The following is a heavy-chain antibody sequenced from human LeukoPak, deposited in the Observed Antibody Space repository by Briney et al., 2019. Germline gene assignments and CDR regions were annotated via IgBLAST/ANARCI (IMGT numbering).Heavy chain of an antibody. V-gene: IGHV3-30*02. D-gene: IGHD1-26*01. CDR3: AKDLEVGGNADPHYFDY. Sequence: QPGGSLRLSCAASGFTFRSCGMHWVRQAPGKGLEWVTFIRYDGSNKYYADSVKGRFTTSRDNSKNTMYLQMNSLRAEDTAEYYCAKDLEVGGNADPHYFDYWGQGTLVTVSS. CDR2: IRYDGSNK. J-gene: IGHJ4*02. CDR1: GFTFRSCG.